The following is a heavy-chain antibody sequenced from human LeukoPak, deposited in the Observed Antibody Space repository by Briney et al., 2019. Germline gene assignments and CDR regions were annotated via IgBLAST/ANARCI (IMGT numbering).Heavy chain of an antibody. J-gene: IGHJ5*02. V-gene: IGHV1-46*01. Sequence: ASVKVSCKASGYTFTSYYMHWVRQAPGQGLEWMGIINPSGGSTSYAQKFQGRVTMTRDTSTSTVYMELSSLRSEDTAVYYCARDRAVVPAAILNWFDPWGQGTLVTVSS. D-gene: IGHD2-2*01. CDR1: GYTFTSYY. CDR2: INPSGGST. CDR3: ARDRAVVPAAILNWFDP.